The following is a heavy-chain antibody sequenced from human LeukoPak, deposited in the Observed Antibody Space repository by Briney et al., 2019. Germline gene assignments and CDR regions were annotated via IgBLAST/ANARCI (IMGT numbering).Heavy chain of an antibody. CDR1: GYTFTSYG. J-gene: IGHJ4*02. Sequence: ASVKVSCKASGYTFTSYGISWVRQAPGQGLEWMGWISAYNGNTNYAQKLQGRVTMTTDTSTSTAYMELRSLRSDDTAVYCCARYRGNQMGLLWFGELLPFDYWGQGTLVTVSS. CDR2: ISAYNGNT. D-gene: IGHD3-10*01. V-gene: IGHV1-18*01. CDR3: ARYRGNQMGLLWFGELLPFDY.